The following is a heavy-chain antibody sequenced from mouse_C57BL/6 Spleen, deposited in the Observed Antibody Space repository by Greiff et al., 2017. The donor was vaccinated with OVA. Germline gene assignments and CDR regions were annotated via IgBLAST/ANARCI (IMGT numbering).Heavy chain of an antibody. D-gene: IGHD1-1*01. Sequence: QVQLKQSGAELARPGASVKMSCKASGYTFTSYTMHWVKQRPGQGLEWIGYINPSSGYTKYNQKFKDKATLTADKSSSTAYMQLSSLTSEDSAVYYCARGYYGSSPMDYWGQGTSVTVSS. V-gene: IGHV1-4*01. J-gene: IGHJ4*01. CDR1: GYTFTSYT. CDR3: ARGYYGSSPMDY. CDR2: INPSSGYT.